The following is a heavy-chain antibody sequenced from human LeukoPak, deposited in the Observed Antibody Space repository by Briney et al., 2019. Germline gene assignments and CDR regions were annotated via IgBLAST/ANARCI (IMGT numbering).Heavy chain of an antibody. CDR3: AREVFSGLDP. CDR2: ISAYNGNT. Sequence: GASVKVSCKASGYTFTGYYMHWVRQAPGQGLEWMGWISAYNGNTNYAQKLQGRVTMTTDTSTSTAYMELRSLRSDDTAVYYCAREVFSGLDPWGQGTLVTVSS. D-gene: IGHD3-10*01. CDR1: GYTFTGYY. J-gene: IGHJ5*02. V-gene: IGHV1-18*04.